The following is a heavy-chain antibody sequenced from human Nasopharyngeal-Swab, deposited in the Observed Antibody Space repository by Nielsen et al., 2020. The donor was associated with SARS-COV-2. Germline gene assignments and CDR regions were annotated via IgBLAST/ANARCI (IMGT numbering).Heavy chain of an antibody. V-gene: IGHV3-21*01. D-gene: IGHD3-10*01. CDR3: ARGVGAYGSGPLFDY. Sequence: GRSLRLSCAASGFTFSSYSMNWVRQAPGKGLEWVSSISSSSSYIYYADSVKGRFTISRDNAKNSLYLQMNSLRAEDTAVYYCARGVGAYGSGPLFDYWGQGTLVTVSS. CDR1: GFTFSSYS. CDR2: ISSSSSYI. J-gene: IGHJ4*02.